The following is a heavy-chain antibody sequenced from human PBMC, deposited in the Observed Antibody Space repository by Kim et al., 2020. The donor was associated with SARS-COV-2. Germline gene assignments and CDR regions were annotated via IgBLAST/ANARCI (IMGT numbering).Heavy chain of an antibody. Sequence: SETLSLTCTVSGGSISSYYWSWIRQPPGKGLEWIGYIYYSGSTNYNPSLKSRVTISVDTSKNQFSLKLSSVTAADTAVYYCARAGVWGSYRYPFYFDYWGQGTLVTVSS. CDR2: IYYSGST. D-gene: IGHD3-16*02. J-gene: IGHJ4*02. CDR1: GGSISSYY. V-gene: IGHV4-59*01. CDR3: ARAGVWGSYRYPFYFDY.